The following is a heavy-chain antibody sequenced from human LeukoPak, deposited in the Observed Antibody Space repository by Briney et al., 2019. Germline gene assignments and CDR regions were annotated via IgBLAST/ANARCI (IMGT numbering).Heavy chain of an antibody. CDR3: ARRERSGWRPALDY. V-gene: IGHV1-18*01. D-gene: IGHD6-19*01. CDR2: ISAYNGNT. J-gene: IGHJ4*02. Sequence: ASVKVSCKASGYTFTSYGISWVRQAPGQGLEWMGWISAYNGNTNYAQKLQGRVTMTRDTSTSTVYMELSSLRSEDTAVYYCARRERSGWRPALDYWGQGTLVTVSS. CDR1: GYTFTSYG.